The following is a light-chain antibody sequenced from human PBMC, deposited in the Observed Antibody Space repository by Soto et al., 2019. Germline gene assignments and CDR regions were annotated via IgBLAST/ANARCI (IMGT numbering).Light chain of an antibody. V-gene: IGKV3-20*01. Sequence: EVVLTQSPGTLSLSPGESATLSCRASQSVTSIYFAWYQQKPGQAPRLLIYGGSSRPTGIPDRFSGSGSGTDFTLTISGLEPDDFAVYYCQQYAWPTLTFGGGTKVEIK. CDR3: QQYAWPTLT. J-gene: IGKJ4*01. CDR1: QSVTSIY. CDR2: GGS.